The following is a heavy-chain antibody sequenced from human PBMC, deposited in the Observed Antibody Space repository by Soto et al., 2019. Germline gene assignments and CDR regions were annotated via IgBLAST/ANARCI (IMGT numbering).Heavy chain of an antibody. CDR1: GFTFSSYG. CDR2: ISYDGSNK. CDR3: AKVVDFWSGYYTGEDY. Sequence: GGSLRLSCAASGFTFSSYGMHWVRQAPGKGLEWVAVISYDGSNKYYADSVKGRFTISRDNSKNTLYLQMNSLRAEDTAVYYCAKVVDFWSGYYTGEDYWGQGTLVTVSS. D-gene: IGHD3-3*01. J-gene: IGHJ4*02. V-gene: IGHV3-30*18.